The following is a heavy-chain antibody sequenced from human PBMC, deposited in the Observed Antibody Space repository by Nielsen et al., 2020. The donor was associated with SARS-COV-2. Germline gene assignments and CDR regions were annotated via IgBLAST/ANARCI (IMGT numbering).Heavy chain of an antibody. V-gene: IGHV3-53*01. D-gene: IGHD5-18*01. CDR1: GFSVSSHD. CDR3: AREFALRDTAYFDY. Sequence: GESLKISCAASGFSVSSHDMNWVRQAPGKGLQWVSLIYSDGSTKYADAVKRRFTISRDNSRNTVYLQMNSLRPEDTAVYYCAREFALRDTAYFDYWGQGTLVTVSS. J-gene: IGHJ4*02. CDR2: IYSDGST.